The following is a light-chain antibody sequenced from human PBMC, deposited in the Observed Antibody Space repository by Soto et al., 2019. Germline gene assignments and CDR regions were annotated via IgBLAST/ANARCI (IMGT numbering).Light chain of an antibody. CDR1: SSDVGGYNY. V-gene: IGLV2-14*01. J-gene: IGLJ1*01. Sequence: QSALTQPASVSGSPGQSITISCTGTSSDVGGYNYVSWYQQHPGIAPKLLIYGVTNRPSGVSTRFSGSKSGNTASLTISGRQAEEEADYHCSSYTSASTLLYLFGTGTKLTVL. CDR2: GVT. CDR3: SSYTSASTLLYL.